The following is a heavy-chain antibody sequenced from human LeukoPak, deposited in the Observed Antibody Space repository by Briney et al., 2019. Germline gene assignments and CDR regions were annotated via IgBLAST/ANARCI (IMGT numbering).Heavy chain of an antibody. CDR3: ARDYSSSWYDYFDY. CDR2: ISSSSSYI. V-gene: IGHV3-21*01. D-gene: IGHD6-13*01. Sequence: PGGSLRLSCAASGFTFSSYSMNWVRQAPGKGLEWVSSISSSSSYIYYADSVKGRFTISRDNAKNSLYLQMNRLRAEDTAVYYWARDYSSSWYDYFDYWGQGTLVTVSS. CDR1: GFTFSSYS. J-gene: IGHJ4*02.